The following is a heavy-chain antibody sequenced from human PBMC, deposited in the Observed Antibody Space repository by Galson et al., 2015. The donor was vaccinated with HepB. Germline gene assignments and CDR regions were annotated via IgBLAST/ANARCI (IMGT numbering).Heavy chain of an antibody. CDR2: IIPIFGTA. Sequence: SVKVSCKASGGTSSSYAISWVRQAPGQGLEWMGGIIPIFGTANYAQKFQGRVTITADESTSTAYMELSSLRSEDTAVYYCARATKIASKYYYYGMDVWGQGTTVTVSS. V-gene: IGHV1-69*13. J-gene: IGHJ6*02. CDR1: GGTSSSYA. D-gene: IGHD4-11*01. CDR3: ARATKIASKYYYYGMDV.